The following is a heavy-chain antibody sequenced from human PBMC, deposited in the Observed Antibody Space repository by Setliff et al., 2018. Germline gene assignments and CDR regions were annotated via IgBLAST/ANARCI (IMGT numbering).Heavy chain of an antibody. CDR3: ARDRTAYNYGMDV. CDR2: INHSGST. CDR1: GGSFSNYY. D-gene: IGHD5-18*01. Sequence: SETLSLTCTVYGGSFSNYYWSWIRQPPGKGLEWIGEINHSGSTNYDPSLKSRVTISVDPSKNQVSLKLSSATAADTAVYYCARDRTAYNYGMDVWGQGTTVTVSS. V-gene: IGHV4-34*01. J-gene: IGHJ6*02.